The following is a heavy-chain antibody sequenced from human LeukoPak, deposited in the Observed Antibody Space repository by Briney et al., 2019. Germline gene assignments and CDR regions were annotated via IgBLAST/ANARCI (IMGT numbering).Heavy chain of an antibody. CDR1: GGSISSSSYY. V-gene: IGHV4-39*07. J-gene: IGHJ4*02. CDR2: IYYSGST. Sequence: SETLSLTCTVSGGSISSSSYYWGWIRQPPGKGLEWIGSIYYSGSTYYNPSLKSRVTISVDTSKNQFSLKLSSVTAADTAVYYCARRARRYFDYWGQGTLVTVSS. CDR3: ARRARRYFDY.